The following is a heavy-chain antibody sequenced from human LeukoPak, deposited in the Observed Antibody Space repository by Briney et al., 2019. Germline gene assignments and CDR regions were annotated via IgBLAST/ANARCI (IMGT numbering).Heavy chain of an antibody. Sequence: PSETLSLTCTVSGGSISSYYWGWIRQPPGKGLEWIGSIYHSGSTYYNPSLKSRVTISVDTSKNQFSLKLSSVTAADTAVYYCARGVSGNWFDPWGQGTLVTVSS. J-gene: IGHJ5*02. V-gene: IGHV4-38-2*02. CDR2: IYHSGST. CDR1: GGSISSYY. D-gene: IGHD3-10*01. CDR3: ARGVSGNWFDP.